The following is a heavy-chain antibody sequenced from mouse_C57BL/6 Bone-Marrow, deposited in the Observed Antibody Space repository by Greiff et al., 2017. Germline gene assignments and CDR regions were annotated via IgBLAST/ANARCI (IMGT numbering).Heavy chain of an antibody. Sequence: DVKLQESGAELVRPGASVTLSCTASGFNINDYYMHWVKQRPEQGLEWIGRIDPEDGDPEYAPKFQGKATVTSDTSSNTADLQLSSLTSEDTAVYYCTTNYWYFDVWGTGTTVTVSS. J-gene: IGHJ1*03. CDR2: IDPEDGDP. CDR1: GFNINDYY. CDR3: TTNYWYFDV. V-gene: IGHV14-1*01.